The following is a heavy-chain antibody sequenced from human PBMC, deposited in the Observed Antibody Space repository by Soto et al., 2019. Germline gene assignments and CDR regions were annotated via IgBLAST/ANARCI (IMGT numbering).Heavy chain of an antibody. CDR3: ARCRIGAAMFSYPRSYSYAFDC. V-gene: IGHV1-8*01. CDR1: GYTFTTYD. Sequence: SVQVSCKASGYTFTTYDINWVRQATGQGLEWLGWMNPDSGDTGYGWKFQGRVTMTRNTSIGTAYMELNSLRSEDSAMYYCARCRIGAAMFSYPRSYSYAFDCWGQGNLVTVSS. D-gene: IGHD6-25*01. CDR2: MNPDSGDT. J-gene: IGHJ4*02.